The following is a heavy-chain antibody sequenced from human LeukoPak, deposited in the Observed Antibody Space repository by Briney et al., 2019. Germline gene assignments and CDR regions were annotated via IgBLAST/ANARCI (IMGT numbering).Heavy chain of an antibody. D-gene: IGHD3-10*01. CDR1: GGTFSSNA. Sequence: ASVKVSCKASGGTFSSNAISWVRQAPGQGLEWMGGIIPIFGTANYAQKFQGRVTITADESTSTAYMELSSLRSEDTAVYYCAREATMVRGVITRWAFDYWGQGTLVTVSS. CDR2: IIPIFGTA. J-gene: IGHJ4*02. CDR3: AREATMVRGVITRWAFDY. V-gene: IGHV1-69*13.